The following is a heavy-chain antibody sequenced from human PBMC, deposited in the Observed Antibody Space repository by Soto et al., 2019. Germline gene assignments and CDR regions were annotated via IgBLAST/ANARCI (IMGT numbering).Heavy chain of an antibody. V-gene: IGHV3-21*01. CDR3: ARDRIVVVPAADNWFDT. CDR2: ISSSSSYI. D-gene: IGHD2-2*01. Sequence: GGSLRLSCAASGFTFSSYSMNWVRQAPGKGLEWVSSISSSSSYIYYADSVKGRFTISRDNAKNSLYLQMNSLRAEDTAVYYCARDRIVVVPAADNWFDTWGQGTLVTVSP. J-gene: IGHJ5*02. CDR1: GFTFSSYS.